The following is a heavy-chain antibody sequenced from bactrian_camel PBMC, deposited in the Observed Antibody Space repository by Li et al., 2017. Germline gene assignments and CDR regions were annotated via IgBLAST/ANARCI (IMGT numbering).Heavy chain of an antibody. D-gene: IGHD3*01. V-gene: IGHV3S6*01. CDR1: GYTPNSYC. Sequence: HVQLVESGGGSVQAGGSLRLSCAVSGYTPNSYCMGWFRQAPGKAREGIAGIRRDGDEYYADSVKGRFTISRDNAKNTVDLEMNSLKPEDTAVYYCAAVGAYGFPCEGQGTQVTVS. J-gene: IGHJ4*01. CDR2: IRRDGDE.